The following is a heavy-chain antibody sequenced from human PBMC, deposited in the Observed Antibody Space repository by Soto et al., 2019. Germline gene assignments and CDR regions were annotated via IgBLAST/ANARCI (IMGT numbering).Heavy chain of an antibody. CDR3: ARGDVDCSGGSCAIDY. Sequence: SETLSLTCTVSRDSFSRGVSYWTWIRQHPGKGLEWIGYIYYSGSTNYNPSLKSRVTISVDTSKNQFSLKLSSVTAADTAVYYCARGDVDCSGGSCAIDYWGQGTLVTVSS. V-gene: IGHV4-61*08. CDR2: IYYSGST. J-gene: IGHJ4*02. CDR1: RDSFSRGVSY. D-gene: IGHD2-15*01.